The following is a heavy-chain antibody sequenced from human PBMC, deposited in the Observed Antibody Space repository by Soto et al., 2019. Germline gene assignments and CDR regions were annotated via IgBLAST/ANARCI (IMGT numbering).Heavy chain of an antibody. CDR3: GISHSSSNSFEIDYFYYYVMDV. V-gene: IGHV1-69*19. CDR1: GGTFSSYA. Sequence: QVQLVQSGAEVKKPGSSVKVSCQASGGTFSSYAISWVRQAHGQGLEWMGGHIPISDTTNYAQKFQGRVTITTDESTSTAFIELSSLSSEDTAVDYCGISHSSSNSFEIDYFYYYVMDVWGHGTKVTVSS. CDR2: HIPISDTT. J-gene: IGHJ6*01. D-gene: IGHD2-2*01.